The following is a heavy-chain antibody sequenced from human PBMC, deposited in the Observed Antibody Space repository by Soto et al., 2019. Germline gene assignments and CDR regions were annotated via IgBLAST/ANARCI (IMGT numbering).Heavy chain of an antibody. CDR1: GGSISNSNYY. J-gene: IGHJ4*02. V-gene: IGHV4-39*01. CDR3: VSQRTSVLTQAYFDY. Sequence: SETLSLTCTVSGGSISNSNYYWGWIRQSPGKGLEWIGSVYYRGRSYSKSSVKSRVTISVDTSKNQFSLNLNSVTASDTAVYYCVSQRTSVLTQAYFDYWGPGALVTVSS. D-gene: IGHD2-8*01. CDR2: VYYRGRS.